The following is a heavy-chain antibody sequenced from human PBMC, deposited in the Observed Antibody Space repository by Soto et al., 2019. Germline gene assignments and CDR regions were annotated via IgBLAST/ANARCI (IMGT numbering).Heavy chain of an antibody. V-gene: IGHV3-33*01. J-gene: IGHJ4*02. CDR2: IWYDGSNK. CDR1: GFTFSTYG. CDR3: ARAVGPFDY. Sequence: QVQLVESGGGVVQPGRSLRLSCAASGFTFSTYGMHWVRQAPGKGLEWVAVIWYDGSNKYYPDSVKGRFTISRDNSRDTLYLQMNSLRAEDTAVYYCARAVGPFDYWGQGTLVTVSS.